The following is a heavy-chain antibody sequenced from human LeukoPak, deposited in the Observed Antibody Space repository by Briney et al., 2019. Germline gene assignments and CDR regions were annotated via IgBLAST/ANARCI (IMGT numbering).Heavy chain of an antibody. Sequence: PSETLSLTCTVSHGSISNYYWDWIRQPPGKGLEWIGYIYYSGSTNYNPSLKSRVTISVDTSKNQFSPKLSSVTAADTAVYYCASSGYYDSSGYPHWGDYYYGMDVWGQGTTVTVSS. V-gene: IGHV4-59*08. CDR2: IYYSGST. D-gene: IGHD3-22*01. CDR3: ASSGYYDSSGYPHWGDYYYGMDV. J-gene: IGHJ6*02. CDR1: HGSISNYY.